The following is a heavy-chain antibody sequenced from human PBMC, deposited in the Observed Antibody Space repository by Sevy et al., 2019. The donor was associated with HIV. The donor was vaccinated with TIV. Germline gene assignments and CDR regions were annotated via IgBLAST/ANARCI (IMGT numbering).Heavy chain of an antibody. CDR3: ARDAGDAFVI. V-gene: IGHV1-69*13. Sequence: ASVKVSCKASGGTFSSYAISWVRQAPGQGLEWMGGIIPIFGTANYAQKFQGRVTITADESTSTAYMELSSLRSENTAVYYCARDAGDAFVIWGQGTMVTVSS. D-gene: IGHD3-10*01. CDR2: IIPIFGTA. J-gene: IGHJ3*02. CDR1: GGTFSSYA.